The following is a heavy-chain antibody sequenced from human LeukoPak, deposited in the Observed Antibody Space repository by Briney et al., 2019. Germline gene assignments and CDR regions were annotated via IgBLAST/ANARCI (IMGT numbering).Heavy chain of an antibody. J-gene: IGHJ4*02. Sequence: GSLRLPCAASWFTLKSNYMRLVRQAPGKGLEGVSVIYSGGGTYYADSVKGRFTISRDNSKNTLYLQMNSLRAEDTAVYYCARSTVTARSVFDYWGQGTLVTVSS. CDR2: IYSGGGT. D-gene: IGHD4-11*01. CDR1: WFTLKSNY. V-gene: IGHV3-53*01. CDR3: ARSTVTARSVFDY.